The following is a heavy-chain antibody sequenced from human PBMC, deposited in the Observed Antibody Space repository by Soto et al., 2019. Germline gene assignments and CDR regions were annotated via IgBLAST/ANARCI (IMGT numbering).Heavy chain of an antibody. CDR2: INPNSGGT. J-gene: IGHJ6*03. CDR3: ARAGRFGGSYMDV. CDR1: GDTFNGYY. V-gene: IGHV1-2*04. Sequence: GASVKVSCTASGDTFNGYYMHWVRQDPGQGLEWMGWINPNSGGTNYAQKFQGWVTMTRDTSISTAYMELSRLRSDDTAVYYCARAGRFGGSYMDVWGKGTTVTVSS. D-gene: IGHD3-10*01.